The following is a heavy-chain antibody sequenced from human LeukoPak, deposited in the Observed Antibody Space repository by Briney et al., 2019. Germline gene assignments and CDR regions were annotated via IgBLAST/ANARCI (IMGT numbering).Heavy chain of an antibody. J-gene: IGHJ4*02. Sequence: PSQTLSLTCAVSGGSISSGGYSWSWIRQPPGKGLEWIGYIYHSGSTYYNPSLKSRVTISVDRSKNQFSLKLSSVTAADTAVYYCARAAAGTDYFDYWGQGTLVTVSS. CDR3: ARAAAGTDYFDY. CDR2: IYHSGST. V-gene: IGHV4-30-2*01. CDR1: GGSISSGGYS. D-gene: IGHD6-13*01.